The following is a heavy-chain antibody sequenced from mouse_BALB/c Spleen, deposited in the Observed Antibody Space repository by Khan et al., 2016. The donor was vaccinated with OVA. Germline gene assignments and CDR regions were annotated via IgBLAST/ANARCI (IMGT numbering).Heavy chain of an antibody. V-gene: IGHV9-2-1*01. CDR2: INTETGEP. CDR3: ARDRYDYVDY. D-gene: IGHD2-14*01. Sequence: QIQLVQSGPELKKPGETVKISCKASGYTFTDYSMHWVKQAPGKGLKWMGWINTETGEPTYADDFKGRFAFSLETSVSTAYLQINNLKNEDTATYFCARDRYDYVDYWGQGTTLTVSS. J-gene: IGHJ2*01. CDR1: GYTFTDYS.